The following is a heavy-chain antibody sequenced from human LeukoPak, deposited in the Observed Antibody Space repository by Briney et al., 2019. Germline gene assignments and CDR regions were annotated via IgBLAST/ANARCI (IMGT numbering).Heavy chain of an antibody. CDR3: AELGITMIGGV. D-gene: IGHD3-10*02. CDR2: ISSSGSTI. V-gene: IGHV3-11*04. CDR1: GFTLSNAW. Sequence: KSGGSLRLSCAASGFTLSNAWMSWVRQAPGKGLEWVSYISSSGSTIYYADSVKGRFTISRDNAKNSLYLQMNSLRAEDTAVYYCAELGITMIGGVWGKGTTVTISS. J-gene: IGHJ6*04.